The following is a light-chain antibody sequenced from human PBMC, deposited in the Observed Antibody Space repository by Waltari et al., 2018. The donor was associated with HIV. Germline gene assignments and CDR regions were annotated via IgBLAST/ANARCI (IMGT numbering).Light chain of an antibody. Sequence: IVWTQSPVNLSLSPGERATLSCRASQSVSSTYLAWHQQKPGQAPRLLISGAATRATGIPDRFSGSGSGTDFTLTISRLEPEDSALYYCQHYGNFGGGTKVEI. CDR1: QSVSSTY. CDR2: GAA. J-gene: IGKJ4*01. CDR3: QHYGN. V-gene: IGKV3-20*01.